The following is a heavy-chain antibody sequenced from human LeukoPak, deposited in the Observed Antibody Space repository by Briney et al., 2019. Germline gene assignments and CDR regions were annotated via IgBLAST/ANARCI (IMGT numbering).Heavy chain of an antibody. J-gene: IGHJ5*02. CDR2: IKQDGSEK. V-gene: IGHV3-7*03. D-gene: IGHD2-2*01. CDR3: AKDLISSGYCSSTSCSYDP. CDR1: GFTFSSYW. Sequence: GGSLRLSCAASGFTFSSYWMSWVRQAPGKGLEWVANIKQDGSEKYYVDSVKGRFTISRDNAKNSLYLQMNSLRAEDTAVYYCAKDLISSGYCSSTSCSYDPWGQGTLVTVSS.